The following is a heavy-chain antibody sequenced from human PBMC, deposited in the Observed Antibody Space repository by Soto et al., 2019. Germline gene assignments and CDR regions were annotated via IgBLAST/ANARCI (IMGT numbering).Heavy chain of an antibody. J-gene: IGHJ4*02. V-gene: IGHV3-7*05. CDR3: ARGVAARFFDY. CDR2: IKQDGSEK. D-gene: IGHD6-6*01. CDR1: GFTFSSYW. Sequence: GGSLRLSCAASGFTFSSYWMSWVRQAPGKGLEWVANIKQDGSEKYYVDSVKGRLTISRDNAKNSLYLQMNSLRAEDTAVYYCARGVAARFFDYWGQGTLVTVSS.